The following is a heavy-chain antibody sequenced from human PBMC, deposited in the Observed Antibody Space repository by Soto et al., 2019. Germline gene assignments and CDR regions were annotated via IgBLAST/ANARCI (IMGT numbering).Heavy chain of an antibody. Sequence: RGSLKISCVGSGFSFSRYTVGWVRQVPGKGLELMGVIHPGDSDTIYSPSFQGQVTISADKSISTAYLQWSSLKASDTAMYYCTLSYGDSYYYYYGMDVWGQGTTVTVSS. CDR1: GFSFSRYT. CDR2: IHPGDSDT. CDR3: TLSYGDSYYYYYGMDV. V-gene: IGHV5-51*01. D-gene: IGHD4-17*01. J-gene: IGHJ6*02.